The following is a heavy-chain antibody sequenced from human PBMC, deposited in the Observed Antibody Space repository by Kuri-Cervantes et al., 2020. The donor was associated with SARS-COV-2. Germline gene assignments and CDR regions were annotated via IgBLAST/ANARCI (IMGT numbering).Heavy chain of an antibody. CDR1: GFTFSSYA. V-gene: IGHV3-23*01. Sequence: GESLKISCAASGFTFSSYAMSWVRQAPGKGLEWVSAISGSGGSTYYADSVKGRFTISRDNSKNTLYLQMNSLRAEDTAVYYCAKGPGNYYYYYMDVWGKGTMVTVSS. D-gene: IGHD1-26*01. J-gene: IGHJ6*03. CDR3: AKGPGNYYYYYMDV. CDR2: ISGSGGST.